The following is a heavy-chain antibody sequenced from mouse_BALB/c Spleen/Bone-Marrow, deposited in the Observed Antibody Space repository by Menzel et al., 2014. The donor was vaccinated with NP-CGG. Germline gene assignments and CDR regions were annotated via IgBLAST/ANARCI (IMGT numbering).Heavy chain of an antibody. V-gene: IGHV5-17*02. D-gene: IGHD2-10*02. CDR2: ISSGSSTL. Sequence: EVTLVESGGGLVQPGGSRKLSRAASGFTFSSFGMHWVRQAPEKGLEWVAYISSGSSTLYYADTVKGRFTISRDNPKNTLFLQMTSLRSEDTAMYYCARGVWYHAMDYWRRGTPVTVSS. CDR3: ARGVWYHAMDY. CDR1: GFTFSSFG. J-gene: IGHJ4*01.